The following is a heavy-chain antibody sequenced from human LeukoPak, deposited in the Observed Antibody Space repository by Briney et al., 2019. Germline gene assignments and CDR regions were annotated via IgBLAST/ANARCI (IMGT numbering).Heavy chain of an antibody. V-gene: IGHV1-69*13. J-gene: IGHJ3*02. D-gene: IGHD3-16*01. CDR1: GGTFSSYA. Sequence: SVKVSCKASGGTFSSYAISWVRQAPGQGLEWMGGIIPIFGTANYAQKFQGRVTITADESTSTAYMELSSLRSEDTAVYYCARMGVGQTDAFDIWGQGTMVTVSS. CDR2: IIPIFGTA. CDR3: ARMGVGQTDAFDI.